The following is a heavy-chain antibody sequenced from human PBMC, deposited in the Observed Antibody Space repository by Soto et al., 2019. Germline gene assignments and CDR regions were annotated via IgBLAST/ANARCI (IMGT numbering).Heavy chain of an antibody. CDR1: GYTFTSYY. CDR2: INPNSGGT. Sequence: ASVKVSCNASGYTFTSYYMHWVRQAPGQGLEWMGWINPNSGGTNYAQKFQGWVTMTRDTSISTAYMERSRLRSDDTAVYYCARDGGQRSYYYGSGSDPDYGMDVWGQGTTVTVSS. V-gene: IGHV1-2*04. J-gene: IGHJ6*02. D-gene: IGHD3-10*01. CDR3: ARDGGQRSYYYGSGSDPDYGMDV.